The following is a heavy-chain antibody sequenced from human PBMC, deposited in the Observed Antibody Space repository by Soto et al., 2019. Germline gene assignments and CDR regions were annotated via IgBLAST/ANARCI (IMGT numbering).Heavy chain of an antibody. Sequence: GGSLRLSCAASGFTFSDYYMSWIRQAPGKGLEWVSYISSSGSTIYYADSVKGRFTISRDNAKNSLYLQMNSLRAEDTAVYYCARVRSPMVRGVKNYYYYYMDVWGKGTTVTVSS. V-gene: IGHV3-11*01. CDR1: GFTFSDYY. CDR3: ARVRSPMVRGVKNYYYYYMDV. CDR2: ISSSGSTI. J-gene: IGHJ6*03. D-gene: IGHD3-10*01.